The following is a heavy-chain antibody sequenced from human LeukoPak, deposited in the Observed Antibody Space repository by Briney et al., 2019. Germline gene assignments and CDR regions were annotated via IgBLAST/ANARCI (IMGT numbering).Heavy chain of an antibody. CDR2: INQDGSEK. CDR1: GFTFSNNW. Sequence: GGSLRLSCAASGFTFSNNWMSWVRQAPGKGLEWVANINQDGSEKNYVDSVKGRFTISRDNAKNSLYLQMSSLRAEDTAVYYCARFSYSSDYFDYWGQGTLVTVSS. D-gene: IGHD6-25*01. J-gene: IGHJ4*02. CDR3: ARFSYSSDYFDY. V-gene: IGHV3-7*01.